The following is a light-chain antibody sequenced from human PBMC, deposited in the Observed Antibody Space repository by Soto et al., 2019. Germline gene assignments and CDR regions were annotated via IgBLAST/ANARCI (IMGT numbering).Light chain of an antibody. Sequence: DIQMTQSPSTLSASVGDRVTITCRASQSISSWFAWYQQKPGKAPKLLIYKASSLESGVPSRFSGSGSGTEFTLTISSLQPDDVATYYCQQYNSSPTFGQGTKVEIK. CDR2: KAS. CDR1: QSISSW. J-gene: IGKJ1*01. V-gene: IGKV1-5*03. CDR3: QQYNSSPT.